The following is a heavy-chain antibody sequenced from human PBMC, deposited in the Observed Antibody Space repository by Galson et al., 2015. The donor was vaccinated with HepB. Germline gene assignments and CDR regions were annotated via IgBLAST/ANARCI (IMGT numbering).Heavy chain of an antibody. CDR2: ISFHGNSK. CDR3: AKARPEYYYGSGSLFDF. CDR1: GFIFSNYG. J-gene: IGHJ4*02. V-gene: IGHV3-30*18. Sequence: LRLSCAASGFIFSNYGIHWVRQAPGKGLEWVALISFHGNSKYYADSVKGRFTMSRDNSNNTVFLEMNSLRPEDTAVYYCAKARPEYYYGSGSLFDFCGQGALVTVSS. D-gene: IGHD3-10*01.